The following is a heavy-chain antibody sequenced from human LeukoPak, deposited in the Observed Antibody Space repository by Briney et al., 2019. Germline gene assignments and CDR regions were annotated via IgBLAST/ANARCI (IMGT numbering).Heavy chain of an antibody. CDR1: GASINSYY. Sequence: SETLSLTCTVSGASINSYYWSWTRQPPGKGLEWIGYIYYSGSTNYNPSLKSRVTISVDTSKNQFSLKLSSVTAADTAVYYCASVGYGDYVWGQGTLVTVSS. D-gene: IGHD4-17*01. CDR3: ASVGYGDYV. V-gene: IGHV4-59*01. J-gene: IGHJ4*02. CDR2: IYYSGST.